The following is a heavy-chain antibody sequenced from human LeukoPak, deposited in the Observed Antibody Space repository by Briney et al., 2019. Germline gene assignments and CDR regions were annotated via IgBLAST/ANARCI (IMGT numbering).Heavy chain of an antibody. CDR3: ARDRSGFDY. V-gene: IGHV3-20*04. Sequence: RSGDSLTLSCAASGFTFAIHGMSWVRQAPGEGLEWVSGINWKGDNTVYADSVKGRFTISRDNSKNTLYLQMNSLRAEDTAVYYCARDRSGFDYWGQGTLVTVSS. CDR1: GFTFAIHG. D-gene: IGHD7-27*01. J-gene: IGHJ4*02. CDR2: INWKGDNT.